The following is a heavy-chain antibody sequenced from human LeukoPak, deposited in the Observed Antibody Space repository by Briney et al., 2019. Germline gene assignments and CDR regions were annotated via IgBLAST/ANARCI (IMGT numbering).Heavy chain of an antibody. Sequence: ASVKVSCMASGYTFTSYDINWVRQATGQGLEWMGWMNPNSGNTGYAQKFQGRVTMTRNTSISTAYMELSSLRSEDTAIYYCARELLWFGELLARYGMDVWGQGTTVTVSS. J-gene: IGHJ6*02. D-gene: IGHD3-10*01. CDR3: ARELLWFGELLARYGMDV. CDR2: MNPNSGNT. CDR1: GYTFTSYD. V-gene: IGHV1-8*01.